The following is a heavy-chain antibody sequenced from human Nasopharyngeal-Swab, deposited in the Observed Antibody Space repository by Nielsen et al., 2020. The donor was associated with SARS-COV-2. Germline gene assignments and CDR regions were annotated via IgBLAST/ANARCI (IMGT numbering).Heavy chain of an antibody. CDR1: GGSFSGYY. J-gene: IGHJ4*02. D-gene: IGHD6-13*01. V-gene: IGHV4-34*01. CDR3: ARGIVVDSISWYPSYFDY. Sequence: SQTLSLTCAVYGGSFSGYYWSWIRQPPGKGLEWIGEINHSGSTNYNPSLKSRVTISVDTSKNQFSLKLNSVTAADTAVYYCARGIVVDSISWYPSYFDYWGQGTLVTVSS. CDR2: INHSGST.